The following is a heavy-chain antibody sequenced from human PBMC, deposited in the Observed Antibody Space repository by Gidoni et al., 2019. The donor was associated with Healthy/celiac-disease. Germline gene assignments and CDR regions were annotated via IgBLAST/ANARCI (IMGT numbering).Heavy chain of an antibody. J-gene: IGHJ1*01. CDR3: AKEVEMATIKPEYFQH. V-gene: IGHV3-23*01. CDR2: ISGSGGST. Sequence: EVQLLESGGGLVQPGGSLRLSCAASGFTFSSYAMSWVRQAPGKGLEWVSAISGSGGSTYYADSVKGRFTISRDNSKNTLYLLMNSLRAEDTAVYYCAKEVEMATIKPEYFQHWGQGTLVTVSS. CDR1: GFTFSSYA. D-gene: IGHD5-12*01.